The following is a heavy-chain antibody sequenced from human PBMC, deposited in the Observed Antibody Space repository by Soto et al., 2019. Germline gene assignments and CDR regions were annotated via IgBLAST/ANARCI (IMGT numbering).Heavy chain of an antibody. CDR3: AKDSYYDYIWGSLWAGYFDY. D-gene: IGHD3-16*01. Sequence: EVQLLESGGGLVQPGGSLRLSCAASGFTFSSYAMSWVCQAPGKGLEWVSAISGSGGSTYYADSVKGRFTISRDNSKNTLYLQMNSLRAEDTAVYYCAKDSYYDYIWGSLWAGYFDYWGQGTLVTVSS. CDR1: GFTFSSYA. J-gene: IGHJ4*02. V-gene: IGHV3-23*01. CDR2: ISGSGGST.